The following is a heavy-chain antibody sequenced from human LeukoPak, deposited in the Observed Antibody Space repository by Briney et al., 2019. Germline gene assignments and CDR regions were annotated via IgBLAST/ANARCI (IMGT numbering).Heavy chain of an antibody. CDR2: ISSSGSNI. J-gene: IGHJ4*02. CDR3: ARDRGYSSGWALDY. V-gene: IGHV3-48*03. Sequence: GGSLRLSCAASGFTFSSYEMNWVRQAPGKGLEGVSYISSSGSNIYYADSVKGRFTISRDNAKNSLYLQMNSLRAEDTAVYYCARDRGYSSGWALDYWGQGTLVTVSS. CDR1: GFTFSSYE. D-gene: IGHD6-19*01.